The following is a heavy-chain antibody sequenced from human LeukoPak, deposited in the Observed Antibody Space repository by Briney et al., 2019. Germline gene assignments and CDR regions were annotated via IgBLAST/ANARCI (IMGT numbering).Heavy chain of an antibody. CDR2: ITSSGRYI. CDR1: GFTFNSYS. D-gene: IGHD3-3*01. CDR3: ARDNTRFGVVLTRFDP. J-gene: IGHJ5*02. Sequence: GGSLRLSCEASGFTFNSYSMNWVRQARGKGLEWVSSITSSGRYIYYADSVKGRFTISRDNAKNSLYLQMNSLRAEDTAVYYCARDNTRFGVVLTRFDPWGQGTLVTVSS. V-gene: IGHV3-21*01.